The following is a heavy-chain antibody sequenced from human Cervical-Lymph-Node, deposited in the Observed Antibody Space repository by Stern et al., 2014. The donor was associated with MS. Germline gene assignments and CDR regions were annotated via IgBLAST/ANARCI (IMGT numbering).Heavy chain of an antibody. V-gene: IGHV3-30*01. CDR2: ISYDGSNK. J-gene: IGHJ4*02. CDR1: GFTFSSYA. CDR3: ARGGGSGWYGDY. D-gene: IGHD6-19*01. Sequence: VHLVESGGGVVQPGRSLRLSCAASGFTFSSYAMHWVRQAPGKGLEREAVISYDGSNKYYADSVKGRFTISRDNSKNTLYLQMNSLRAEYTAVYYCARGGGSGWYGDYWGQGTLVTVSS.